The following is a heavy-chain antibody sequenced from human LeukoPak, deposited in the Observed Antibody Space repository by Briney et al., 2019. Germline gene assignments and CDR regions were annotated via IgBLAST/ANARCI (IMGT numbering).Heavy chain of an antibody. V-gene: IGHV3-33*01. J-gene: IGHJ4*02. Sequence: GGSLRLSCGASGFSLSDYGMHWVRQAPGKGLEWVAVIWHDGSRKDYADSVKGRFTISRGNSKNTLFLQMKSLRAEDTAVYYCASSRIAVAGTFDYWGQGTLVTVSS. CDR1: GFSLSDYG. CDR3: ASSRIAVAGTFDY. D-gene: IGHD6-19*01. CDR2: IWHDGSRK.